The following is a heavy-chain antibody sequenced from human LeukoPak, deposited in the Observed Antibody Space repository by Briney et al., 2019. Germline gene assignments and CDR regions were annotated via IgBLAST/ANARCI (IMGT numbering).Heavy chain of an antibody. V-gene: IGHV4-39*01. J-gene: IGHJ3*02. CDR1: GGSFSSSSYY. D-gene: IGHD5-24*01. CDR3: ARHFDRDGYKSNAFDI. CDR2: MYYSGST. Sequence: PSETLSLTCTVSGGSFSSSSYYWGWIRQPPGKGLEWIGSMYYSGSTYYNASLRSRVTISVDTSKNQFSLKLSSVTAADTAVYYCARHFDRDGYKSNAFDIWGQGPMVTVSS.